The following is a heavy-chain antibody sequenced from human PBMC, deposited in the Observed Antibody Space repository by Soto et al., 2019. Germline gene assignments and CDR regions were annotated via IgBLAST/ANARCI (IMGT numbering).Heavy chain of an antibody. D-gene: IGHD2-15*01. V-gene: IGHV4-4*02. CDR3: ASVRFSDHSLYGMDV. Sequence: QVQLQESGPGMVKPSGTLSLTCAVSRGSNSSTNWWGWVVEPPGKGLEWIGEIYHSGSTNYNPSLKSRVTISVDNSNSQFSLKLSSVTAADTAVFYCASVRFSDHSLYGMDVWGQGTTVTVSS. CDR2: IYHSGST. J-gene: IGHJ6*02. CDR1: RGSNSSTNW.